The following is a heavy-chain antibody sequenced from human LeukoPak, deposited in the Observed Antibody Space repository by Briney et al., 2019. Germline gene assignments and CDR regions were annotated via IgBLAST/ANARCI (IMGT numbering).Heavy chain of an antibody. J-gene: IGHJ5*02. V-gene: IGHV5-10-1*01. CDR3: GRHQSLVSTYYGP. D-gene: IGHD3-10*01. CDR2: IDPSDAYT. CDR1: GYSFTTYW. Sequence: GESLKISCKGSGYSFTTYWSSWVRHMPGKGLEWMGRIDPSDAYTNYSPSFQGHLTISADKSISTAYLQWRSLKASDTAMYYCGRHQSLVSTYYGPWGQGTLVTVSS.